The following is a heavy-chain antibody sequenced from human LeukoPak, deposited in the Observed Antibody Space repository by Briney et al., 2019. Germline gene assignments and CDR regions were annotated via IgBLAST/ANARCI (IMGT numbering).Heavy chain of an antibody. V-gene: IGHV3-53*01. J-gene: IGHJ4*02. Sequence: GVSVRLSCAASGFSVSNTYMSWVRQAPGKGLEWVSIIYSGCNTYYADSVKGRFTISRDNYKNTLYLQMNRLRPEDTAVYYCARGTVTAPDYWGQGTLVTVS. CDR3: ARGTVTAPDY. D-gene: IGHD2-21*02. CDR2: IYSGCNT. CDR1: GFSVSNTY.